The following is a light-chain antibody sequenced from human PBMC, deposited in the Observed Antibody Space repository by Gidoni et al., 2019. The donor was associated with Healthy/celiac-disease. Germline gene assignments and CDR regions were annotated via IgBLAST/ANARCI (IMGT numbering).Light chain of an antibody. J-gene: IGKJ2*01. V-gene: IGKV1-39*01. CDR2: AAS. CDR1: QNINSY. CDR3: RQSYNTTPYT. Sequence: DIQMTPSPSSLSSSVVDRVTITFRASQNINSYLNWYQQKPGRAPKLLLYAASRMQKSVPSRFSGSRACTDFSLTTISLQPEDYVTYYCRQSYNTTPYTFGQGTKLEIK.